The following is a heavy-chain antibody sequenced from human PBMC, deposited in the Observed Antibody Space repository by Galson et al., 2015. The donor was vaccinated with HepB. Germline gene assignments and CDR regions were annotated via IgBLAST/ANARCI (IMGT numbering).Heavy chain of an antibody. CDR3: AGQRGLEMATTN. D-gene: IGHD5-24*01. Sequence: SVKVFCKASGYTFTSYGISWVRQAPGQGLEWMGWISAYNRNTNYAQKLQGRVTMTTDTSTSTAYMELRSLRSDDTAVYYCAGQRGLEMATTNWGQGTLVTVSS. V-gene: IGHV1-18*04. CDR1: GYTFTSYG. J-gene: IGHJ4*02. CDR2: ISAYNRNT.